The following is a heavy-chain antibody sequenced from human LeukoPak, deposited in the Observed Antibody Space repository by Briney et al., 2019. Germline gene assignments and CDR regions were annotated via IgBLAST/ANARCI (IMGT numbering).Heavy chain of an antibody. V-gene: IGHV3-66*01. J-gene: IGHJ5*02. D-gene: IGHD3-10*01. Sequence: GGSLRLSCEASGFNVSNSYLSWARQAPGKGLEWVSVIYAGGKTCYAVSVKGRFTISRDNYLNTLYLQMDNLRVEDTAVYYCARDSYFYNSGSFPDRWGQGTLVTVSS. CDR2: IYAGGKT. CDR1: GFNVSNSY. CDR3: ARDSYFYNSGSFPDR.